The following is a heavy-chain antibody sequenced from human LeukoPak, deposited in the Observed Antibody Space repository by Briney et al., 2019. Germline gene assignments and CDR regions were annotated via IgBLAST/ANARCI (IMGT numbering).Heavy chain of an antibody. CDR1: GLTFSNYA. CDR2: ISTDSGST. Sequence: PGGSLRLSCVMSGLTFSNYAMNWVRQAPGKGLEWISDISTDSGSTYHIESVRGCFTISRDNSRSTLYLQMNSLRADDTGVYYCASGLYGGVFDNWGQGTLVTVSS. CDR3: ASGLYGGVFDN. J-gene: IGHJ4*02. D-gene: IGHD4/OR15-4a*01. V-gene: IGHV3-23*01.